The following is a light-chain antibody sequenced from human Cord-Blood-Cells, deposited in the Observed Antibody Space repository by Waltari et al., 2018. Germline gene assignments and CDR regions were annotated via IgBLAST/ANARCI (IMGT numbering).Light chain of an antibody. Sequence: QSVLPPPSSASGPPGQRFTISCSGSSHNIGRNYLYWYQQLPGPAPQLLIYRDKPRPAGVPDGVSGSKSGISGSLAISGLRSEDEADYYCAAWDDSRCGPVFRHGTKITVL. CDR1: SHNIGRNY. CDR3: AAWDDSRCGPV. V-gene: IGLV1-47*01. J-gene: IGLJ1*01. CDR2: RDK.